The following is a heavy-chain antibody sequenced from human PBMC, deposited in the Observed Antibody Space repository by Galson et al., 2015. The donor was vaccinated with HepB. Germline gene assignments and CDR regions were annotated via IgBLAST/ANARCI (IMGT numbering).Heavy chain of an antibody. CDR2: ISADGSEK. J-gene: IGHJ6*02. V-gene: IGHV3-30-3*01. D-gene: IGHD4-17*01. CDR1: AFTFRNYN. CDR3: ARDLPDGDYGLDV. Sequence: SLRLSCAASAFTFRNYNMHWVRQAPGKGLDWVALISADGSEKYYADSVRGRFTISRDNSRNTLYLQMDSLRPEDTAVYYCARDLPDGDYGLDVWGQGTTVTVSS.